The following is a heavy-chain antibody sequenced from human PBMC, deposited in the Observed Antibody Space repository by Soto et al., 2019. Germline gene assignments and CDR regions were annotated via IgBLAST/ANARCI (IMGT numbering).Heavy chain of an antibody. CDR3: VRQRGNYFDF. CDR2: IDYVGST. J-gene: IGHJ4*02. V-gene: IGHV4-59*08. D-gene: IGHD3-10*01. CDR1: GDSINSRY. Sequence: PSETLSLTCSVSGDSINSRYWSWIRQPPGKGLEWIGYIDYVGSTNYAPSLQSRVTMSVDTSKNQVSLKLRYVTAADTAVYSCVRQRGNYFDFWGQGTLVTVSS.